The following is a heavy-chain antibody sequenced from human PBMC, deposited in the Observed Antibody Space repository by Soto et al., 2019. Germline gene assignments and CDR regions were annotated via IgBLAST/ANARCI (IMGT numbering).Heavy chain of an antibody. CDR3: ARDAIVGARGFDY. D-gene: IGHD1-26*01. CDR2: IYYSGST. CDR1: GGSISSYY. J-gene: IGHJ4*02. V-gene: IGHV4-59*01. Sequence: QVQLQESGPGLVKPSETLSLTCTVSGGSISSYYWSWIRQPPGKGLEWIGYIYYSGSTNYNPSLKSRVTISVDTSKNQFSLKLSSVTAAGTAVYYCARDAIVGARGFDYWGQGTLVTVSS.